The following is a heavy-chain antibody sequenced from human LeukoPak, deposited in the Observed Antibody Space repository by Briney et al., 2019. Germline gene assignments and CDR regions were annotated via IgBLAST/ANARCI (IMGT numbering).Heavy chain of an antibody. D-gene: IGHD2-15*01. Sequence: GGSLRLSCAASGFTFNNYAMSWVRQGPGKGLEWVSAISSGGGGTYYPDSVKGRFTISRDDSENTLYLQMNSLRAEDTAVCYCAKGGGSRAFDIWGQGTMVTVSS. CDR3: AKGGGSRAFDI. CDR1: GFTFNNYA. J-gene: IGHJ3*02. V-gene: IGHV3-23*01. CDR2: ISSGGGGT.